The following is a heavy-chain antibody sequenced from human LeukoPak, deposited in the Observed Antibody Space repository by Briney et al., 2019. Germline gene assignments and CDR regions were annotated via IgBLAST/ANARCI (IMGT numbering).Heavy chain of an antibody. CDR1: GASISRHY. CDR2: IYYSGNT. D-gene: IGHD3-3*01. Sequence: SETLSLTCTSSGASISRHYWSWLPQPPGKGLEWIGYIYYSGNTTYNPSLKSRVTISVDTSKNQFSLRLSSVTAADTAVYYCARRSRYYDFWSGYFRPHAFDSWGQGTMVTVSS. V-gene: IGHV4-59*11. J-gene: IGHJ3*02. CDR3: ARRSRYYDFWSGYFRPHAFDS.